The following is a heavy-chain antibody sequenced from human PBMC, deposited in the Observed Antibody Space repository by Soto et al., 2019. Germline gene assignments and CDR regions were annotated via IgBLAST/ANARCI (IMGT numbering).Heavy chain of an antibody. Sequence: QTGGSLRLSCAASGFTFSSYSINWVRQAPGKGVWGLSNIRSSRSNIYYADPVKGRFTISRKNAKNSLYLQMNSLRDEDTAVYYRARESLFGIAVAGTWVNWFDPWGQGTLVTVSS. J-gene: IGHJ5*02. D-gene: IGHD6-19*01. CDR2: IRSSRSNI. CDR3: ARESLFGIAVAGTWVNWFDP. CDR1: GFTFSSYS. V-gene: IGHV3-48*02.